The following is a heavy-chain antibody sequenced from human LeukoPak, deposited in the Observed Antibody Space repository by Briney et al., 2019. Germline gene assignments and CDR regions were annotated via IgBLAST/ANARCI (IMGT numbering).Heavy chain of an antibody. Sequence: GASVKLSCTASGGTFKSYSINWVRQAPGQGLEWMAGLLPFSRSPNYAHNFEGRVSITADESTRTTYMELHSLRAEDTAVYYCASVPVKNNCDGNTNVAAFLDSWGRGSQVRVSS. J-gene: IGHJ4*02. CDR2: LLPFSRSP. V-gene: IGHV1-69*01. D-gene: IGHD1-20*01. CDR1: GGTFKSYS. CDR3: ASVPVKNNCDGNTNVAAFLDS.